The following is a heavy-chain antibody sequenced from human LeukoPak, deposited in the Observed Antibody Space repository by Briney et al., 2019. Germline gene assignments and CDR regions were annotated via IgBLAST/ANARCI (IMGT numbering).Heavy chain of an antibody. Sequence: PGGSLRLSCAASEFTFSSSVMHWVRQAPGKGLEWVAVVSSDGGNEIYEDSVKDRFIISRDNSKNTLYLQMNSLRAEDTAVYYCAKDQPRDIVVVPAATSLDYWGQGTLVTVSS. CDR2: VSSDGGNE. CDR3: AKDQPRDIVVVPAATSLDY. D-gene: IGHD2-2*01. CDR1: EFTFSSSV. V-gene: IGHV3-30*18. J-gene: IGHJ4*02.